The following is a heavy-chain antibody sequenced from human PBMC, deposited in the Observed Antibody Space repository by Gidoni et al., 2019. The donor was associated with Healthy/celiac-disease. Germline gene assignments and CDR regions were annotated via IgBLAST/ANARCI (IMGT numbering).Heavy chain of an antibody. CDR3: ARHLLIATAGINWFDP. CDR2: IDPSDSYT. Sequence: EVQLVQSGAEVKKPGESLRISCTGSGYSFTTYWISWGRQMPGKGLEWMGRIDPSDSYTNYSPSFQGHVTISADKSISTAYLQWSSLKASDTAMYYCARHLLIATAGINWFDPWGQGTLVTVSS. V-gene: IGHV5-10-1*03. J-gene: IGHJ5*02. D-gene: IGHD6-13*01. CDR1: GYSFTTYW.